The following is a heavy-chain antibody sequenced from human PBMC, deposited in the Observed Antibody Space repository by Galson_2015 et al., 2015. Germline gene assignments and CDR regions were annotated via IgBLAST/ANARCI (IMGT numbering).Heavy chain of an antibody. CDR3: ARGGAYYDSSGYPILYY. Sequence: ETLSLTCTVSGGSISSYYWSWIRQPPGQGLEWIGYIYYSGSTNYNPSLKSRVTIAVDTSKNQFSLKLSSVTAADTAVYYCARGGAYYDSSGYPILYYWGQGTLVTVSS. CDR2: IYYSGST. V-gene: IGHV4-59*01. J-gene: IGHJ4*02. D-gene: IGHD3-22*01. CDR1: GGSISSYY.